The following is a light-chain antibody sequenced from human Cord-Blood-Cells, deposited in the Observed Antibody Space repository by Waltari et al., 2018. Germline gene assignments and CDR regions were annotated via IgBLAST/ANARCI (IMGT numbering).Light chain of an antibody. CDR2: AAS. J-gene: IGKJ1*01. Sequence: DIQMTQSTSSLSASVGDRVTITCRASQSISSYLNWYQQKPGKAPKLLISAASSLQSAVPSRFSGSGSGTDFTLTISSLQPEDFATYYCQQRYSTPWTFGQGTKVEIK. CDR1: QSISSY. V-gene: IGKV1-39*01. CDR3: QQRYSTPWT.